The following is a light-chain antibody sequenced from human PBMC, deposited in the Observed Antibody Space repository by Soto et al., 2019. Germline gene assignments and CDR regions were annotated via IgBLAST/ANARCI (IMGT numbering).Light chain of an antibody. Sequence: QSALTQPASVSGSPGQSITISCTGTSSDVGNYKYVSWYQQHPGKAPKLMIYEVSTRPSAVSNCFSVSKPVNTASLTIFGLQAEYETDYYCFSYTSSGTYVFGTGTKVTVL. V-gene: IGLV2-14*01. J-gene: IGLJ1*01. CDR2: EVS. CDR3: FSYTSSGTYV. CDR1: SSDVGNYKY.